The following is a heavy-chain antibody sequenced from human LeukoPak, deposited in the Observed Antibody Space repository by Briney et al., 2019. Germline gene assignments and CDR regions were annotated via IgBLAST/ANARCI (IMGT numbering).Heavy chain of an antibody. CDR3: ARHKFDYSGSGTYAFDI. J-gene: IGHJ3*02. CDR1: GGSMTYYY. CDR2: IFYSGTT. Sequence: PSETLSLTCTVSGGSMTYYYWSWIRQPPGKGLEWIGYIFYSGTTYYHPSLNSRVTMSVDTPKDQFSLSLSSVTAADTAMYFCARHKFDYSGSGTYAFDIWGQGTMVTVSS. V-gene: IGHV4-59*08. D-gene: IGHD3-10*01.